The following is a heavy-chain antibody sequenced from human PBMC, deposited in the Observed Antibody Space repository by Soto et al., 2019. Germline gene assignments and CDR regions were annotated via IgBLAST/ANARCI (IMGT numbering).Heavy chain of an antibody. Sequence: LXCSVSGFSISCSSWSWIRQSPGKGREWLGYVYYTGSTNYSPSLRSRVSISVDTSKNEFSLRLSSVTAADTAVYFCARSVAAPGAHIDYWGQGTQVTVSS. CDR1: GFSISCSS. J-gene: IGHJ4*02. D-gene: IGHD6-13*01. V-gene: IGHV4-59*01. CDR2: VYYTGST. CDR3: ARSVAAPGAHIDY.